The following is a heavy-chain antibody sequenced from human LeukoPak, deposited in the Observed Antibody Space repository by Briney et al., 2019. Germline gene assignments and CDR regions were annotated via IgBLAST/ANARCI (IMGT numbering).Heavy chain of an antibody. J-gene: IGHJ5*02. V-gene: IGHV5-51*01. D-gene: IGHD2-2*01. CDR3: ARSGGYCSSTSCRVSWFDP. CDR1: GYSFTSYW. Sequence: GESLKISCKGSGYSFTSYWIGWVRQMPGKGLEWMGIIYPGDSDTRYSPSFQGQVTISADKSISTAYLQWSSLKASDTAMYYCARSGGYCSSTSCRVSWFDPWGQGTLVTVSS. CDR2: IYPGDSDT.